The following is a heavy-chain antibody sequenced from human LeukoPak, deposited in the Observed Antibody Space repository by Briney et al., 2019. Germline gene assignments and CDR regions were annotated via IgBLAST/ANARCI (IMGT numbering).Heavy chain of an antibody. D-gene: IGHD6-13*01. CDR1: GGSFSGYY. CDR3: ARGRGDSSSWYSYYYYYMDV. J-gene: IGHJ6*03. Sequence: SETLSLTCAVYGGSFSGYYWSWIRQPPGKGLEWIGEINHSRSTNYNPSLKSRVTISVDTSKNQFSLKLSSVTAADTAVYYCARGRGDSSSWYSYYYYYMDVWGKGTTVTVSS. V-gene: IGHV4-34*01. CDR2: INHSRST.